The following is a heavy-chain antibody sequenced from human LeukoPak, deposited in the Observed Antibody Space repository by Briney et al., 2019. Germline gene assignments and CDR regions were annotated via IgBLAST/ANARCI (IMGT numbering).Heavy chain of an antibody. Sequence: PGGSLRLSRAASGFTFSSYWMSWVRQAPGKGLEWVANIKQDGSEKYYVDSVKGRFTISGDNAKNSLYLQMNSLRAEDTAVYYCVRIKSSGWYKYWGQGTLVTVSS. CDR3: VRIKSSGWYKY. CDR2: IKQDGSEK. CDR1: GFTFSSYW. J-gene: IGHJ4*02. D-gene: IGHD6-19*01. V-gene: IGHV3-7*01.